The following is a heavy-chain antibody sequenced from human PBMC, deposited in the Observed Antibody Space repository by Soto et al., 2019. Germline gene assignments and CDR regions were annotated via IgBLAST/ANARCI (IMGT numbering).Heavy chain of an antibody. V-gene: IGHV1-69*18. J-gene: IGHJ4*02. D-gene: IGHD1-1*01. CDR3: ARGDGVNYYFDY. CDR2: HIPMFGST. Sequence: QVHLVQSGAEVRQPGSSVRVSCKASGGTFSGAGVSWVRQAPGQGLEWMGNHIPMFGSTNYAEKFQGRLTISADAPATTAYMDLSRLRSDDTAVYYCARGDGVNYYFDYWGQGALVTFSS. CDR1: GGTFSGAG.